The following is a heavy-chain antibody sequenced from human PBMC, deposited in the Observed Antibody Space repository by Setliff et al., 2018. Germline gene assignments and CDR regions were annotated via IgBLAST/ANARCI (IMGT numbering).Heavy chain of an antibody. Sequence: RDPPGKGLEWIGYIYHNGNTNFNPSLKTRVTMSVDPSKNQFALNLRSVTAADTAVYYCVRDRTAYSYGLDVWAQGTTVTVSS. V-gene: IGHV4-59*01. CDR2: IYHNGNT. J-gene: IGHJ6*02. D-gene: IGHD5-18*01. CDR3: VRDRTAYSYGLDV.